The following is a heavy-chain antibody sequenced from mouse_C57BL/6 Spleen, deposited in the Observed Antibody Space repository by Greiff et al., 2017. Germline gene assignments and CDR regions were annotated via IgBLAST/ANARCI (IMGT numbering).Heavy chain of an antibody. CDR1: GYAFSSYW. Sequence: VKLQESGAELVKPGASVKISCKASGYAFSSYWMNWVKQRPGKGLEWLGQIYPGDGDTNYNGKFKGKATLTADKSSSTAYMQLSSLPSEDSAVYFCARSGDWPWFAYWGQGTLVTVSA. CDR3: ARSGDWPWFAY. V-gene: IGHV1-80*01. J-gene: IGHJ3*01. D-gene: IGHD3-1*01. CDR2: IYPGDGDT.